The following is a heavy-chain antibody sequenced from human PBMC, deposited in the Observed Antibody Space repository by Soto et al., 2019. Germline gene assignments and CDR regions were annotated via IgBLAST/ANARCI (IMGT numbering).Heavy chain of an antibody. Sequence: XSVKVSCKASVYTFSSYGMSWVRQAPGQGLEWMGWITTHNDNTNYAQKLQGRVTMTTDTSTRTAYMELRSLRSDDTAFYYCARAAGSSTLIFDSWGQGSLVTVSS. CDR1: VYTFSSYG. V-gene: IGHV1-18*04. J-gene: IGHJ4*02. D-gene: IGHD6-13*01. CDR2: ITTHNDNT. CDR3: ARAAGSSTLIFDS.